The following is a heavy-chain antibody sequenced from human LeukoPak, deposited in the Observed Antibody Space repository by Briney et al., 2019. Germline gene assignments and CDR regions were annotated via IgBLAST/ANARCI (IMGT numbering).Heavy chain of an antibody. Sequence: PGRSLRLSCAASGFTFSSYAMHWVRQAPGKGLEWVAVISYDGSNKYYADSVKGRFTISRDNSKNTLYLQMNSLRAEDTAVYYCAKDPVHSSSWQYYFDYWGQGTLVTVSS. D-gene: IGHD6-13*01. CDR1: GFTFSSYA. J-gene: IGHJ4*02. V-gene: IGHV3-30-3*01. CDR3: AKDPVHSSSWQYYFDY. CDR2: ISYDGSNK.